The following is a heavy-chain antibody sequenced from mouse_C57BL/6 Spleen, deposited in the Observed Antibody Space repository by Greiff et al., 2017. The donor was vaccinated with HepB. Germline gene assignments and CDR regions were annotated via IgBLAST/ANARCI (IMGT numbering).Heavy chain of an antibody. Sequence: VQLQQSGAELARPGASVKLSCKASGYTFTSYGISWVKQRTGQGLEWIGEIYPRSGNTYYNEKFKGKATLTADKSSSTAYMELRSLTSEDSAVYFCASPGYYYGSSPAWFAYWGQGTLVTVSA. CDR1: GYTFTSYG. J-gene: IGHJ3*01. V-gene: IGHV1-81*01. D-gene: IGHD1-1*01. CDR2: IYPRSGNT. CDR3: ASPGYYYGSSPAWFAY.